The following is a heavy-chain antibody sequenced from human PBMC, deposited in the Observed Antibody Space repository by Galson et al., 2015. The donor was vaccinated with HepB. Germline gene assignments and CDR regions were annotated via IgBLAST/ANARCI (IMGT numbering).Heavy chain of an antibody. CDR1: GYTFTSSA. D-gene: IGHD6-13*01. CDR3: AALPAPQLVPYYGMDV. CDR2: IVVGSGNT. Sequence: SVKVSCKASGYTFTSSAMQWVRQARGQRLEWIGWIVVGSGNTNYAQKFQERVTITRDMSTSTAYMELSSLRSEDTAVYYCAALPAPQLVPYYGMDVWGQGTTVTVSS. V-gene: IGHV1-58*02. J-gene: IGHJ6*02.